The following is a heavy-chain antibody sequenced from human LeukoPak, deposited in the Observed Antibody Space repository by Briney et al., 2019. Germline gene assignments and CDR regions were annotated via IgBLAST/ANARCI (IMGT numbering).Heavy chain of an antibody. D-gene: IGHD3-22*01. CDR1: GFTFSTYNM. CDR3: ARGRSYYYDGSGYY. J-gene: IGHJ4*02. Sequence: KAGGSLRLSCAASGFTFSTYNMNWVRQPPGKGLEWIGEIYHSGSTNYNPSLKSRVTISVDKSKNQFSLKLSSVTAADTAVYYCARGRSYYYDGSGYYWGQGTLVTVSS. V-gene: IGHV4-4*02. CDR2: IYHSGST.